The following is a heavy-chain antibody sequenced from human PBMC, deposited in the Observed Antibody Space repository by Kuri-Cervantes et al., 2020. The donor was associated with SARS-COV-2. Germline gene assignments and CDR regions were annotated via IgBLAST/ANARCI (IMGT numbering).Heavy chain of an antibody. Sequence: GGSLRLSCAASGFTFSSYSMNWVRQAPGKGLEWVSAISGSGGSTYYADSVKGRFTISRDNSKNTLYLQMNSLRAEDTAVYYCAKEDYDYVWGSYRYTGSGFGYWGQGTLVTVSS. V-gene: IGHV3-23*01. CDR2: ISGSGGST. CDR3: AKEDYDYVWGSYRYTGSGFGY. J-gene: IGHJ4*02. CDR1: GFTFSSYS. D-gene: IGHD3-16*02.